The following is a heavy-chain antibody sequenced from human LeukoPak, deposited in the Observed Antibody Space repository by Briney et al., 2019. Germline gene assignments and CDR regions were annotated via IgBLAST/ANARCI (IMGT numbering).Heavy chain of an antibody. CDR2: INHSGST. CDR1: GGSFSGYY. D-gene: IGHD1-7*01. Sequence: SETLSLTCAVYGGSFSGYYWSWIRQPPGKGLEWIGEINHSGSTNYNPSLKSRVTISVDTSKNQFSLKLSSVTAADTAVYYCARAPYNWNYRFDPWGQGTLVTVSP. V-gene: IGHV4-34*01. J-gene: IGHJ5*02. CDR3: ARAPYNWNYRFDP.